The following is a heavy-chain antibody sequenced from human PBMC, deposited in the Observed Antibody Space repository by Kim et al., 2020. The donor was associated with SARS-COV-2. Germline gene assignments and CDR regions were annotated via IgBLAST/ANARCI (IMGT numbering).Heavy chain of an antibody. Sequence: SVKVSCKASGGTFSSYAISWVRQAPGQGLEWMGGIIPIFGTANYAQKFQGRVTITVDESTSTAYMELSSLRSEDTAVYYCARVEMATISGGIFDIWGQGTMVTVSS. D-gene: IGHD5-12*01. V-gene: IGHV1-69*13. CDR3: ARVEMATISGGIFDI. J-gene: IGHJ3*02. CDR2: IIPIFGTA. CDR1: GGTFSSYA.